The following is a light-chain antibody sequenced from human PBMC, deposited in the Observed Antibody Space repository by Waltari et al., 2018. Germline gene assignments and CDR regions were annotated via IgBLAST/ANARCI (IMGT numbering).Light chain of an antibody. CDR1: QSANTN. CDR2: GSS. Sequence: EIILTQFPATVSLSPGERATLSFTSSQSANTNLAWHQLKPGQAPRLLIYGSSIGATGVPDRFRGSGSATDFTLSIRGLQSEDFAVYYCQEYDQWPPKFTFGRGTTVEIK. CDR3: QEYDQWPPKFT. J-gene: IGKJ4*01. V-gene: IGKV3-15*01.